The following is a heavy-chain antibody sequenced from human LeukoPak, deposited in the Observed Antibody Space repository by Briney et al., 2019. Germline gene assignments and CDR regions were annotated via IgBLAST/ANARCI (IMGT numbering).Heavy chain of an antibody. J-gene: IGHJ6*03. CDR1: GFTFTTYS. Sequence: GGSLRLSCEASGFTFTTYSMTWVRQAPGKGLEWVSIISSGSSAIFSADALKGRFTVSRDDAKNLLYLDMNRLRAEDTAVYFCARATWDPNYYYYMDVWGEGTTVTISS. CDR3: ARATWDPNYYYYMDV. D-gene: IGHD1-26*01. CDR2: ISSGSSAI. V-gene: IGHV3-21*01.